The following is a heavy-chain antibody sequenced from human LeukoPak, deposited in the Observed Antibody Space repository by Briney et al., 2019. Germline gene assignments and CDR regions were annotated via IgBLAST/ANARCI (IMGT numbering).Heavy chain of an antibody. V-gene: IGHV1-69*04. CDR2: IIPILGIA. CDR1: GGTFSSYA. Sequence: SVKVSCKASGGTFSSYAISWVRQAPGQGLEWMGRIIPILGIANYAQKFQGRVTITTDESTSTAYMELSSLRSEDTAVYYCARSLWQQLVPGLPYFDYWGQGTLVTVSS. D-gene: IGHD6-13*01. J-gene: IGHJ4*02. CDR3: ARSLWQQLVPGLPYFDY.